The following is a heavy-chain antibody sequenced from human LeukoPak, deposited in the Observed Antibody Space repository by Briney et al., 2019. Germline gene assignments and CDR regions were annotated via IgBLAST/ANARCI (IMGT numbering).Heavy chain of an antibody. CDR3: TRSRGRLGWFDP. CDR1: GYTFTTYD. Sequence: ASVKVSCKAYGYTFTTYDINWVRQATGQGLEWMGWMNPNSANTGYAQKFQGRVTMTRNTSISTAYMELSSLRSEDTAVYYCTRSRGRLGWFDPWGQGTLVTVSS. CDR2: MNPNSANT. J-gene: IGHJ5*02. V-gene: IGHV1-8*01. D-gene: IGHD1-1*01.